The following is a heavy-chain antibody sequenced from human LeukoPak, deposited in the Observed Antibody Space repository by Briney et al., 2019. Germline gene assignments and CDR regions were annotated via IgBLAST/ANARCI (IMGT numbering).Heavy chain of an antibody. CDR3: AKRGYSYGFGYYYYYMDV. Sequence: GGSLRLSCAASGFTFSSYSMNWVRQAPGKGLEWVSYISSSSSTIYYADSVKGRFTISRDNAKNSLYLQMNSLRAEDTAVYYCAKRGYSYGFGYYYYYMDVWGKGTTVTVSS. D-gene: IGHD5-18*01. J-gene: IGHJ6*03. CDR2: ISSSSSTI. CDR1: GFTFSSYS. V-gene: IGHV3-48*04.